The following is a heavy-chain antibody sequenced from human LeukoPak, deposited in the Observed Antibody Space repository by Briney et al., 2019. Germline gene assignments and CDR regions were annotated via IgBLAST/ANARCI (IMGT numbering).Heavy chain of an antibody. V-gene: IGHV4-61*01. CDR3: STTSGADLFDY. Sequence: SETLSLTCSVSGGSVSSGSYYWSWIRQPPGTGLEWIGYIYYSGSTNYNPSLKSRVTISVDTSKNQFSLKLSSVTAADTAVYYCSTTSGADLFDYWGQGTLVTVSS. D-gene: IGHD1-26*01. J-gene: IGHJ4*02. CDR2: IYYSGST. CDR1: GGSVSSGSYY.